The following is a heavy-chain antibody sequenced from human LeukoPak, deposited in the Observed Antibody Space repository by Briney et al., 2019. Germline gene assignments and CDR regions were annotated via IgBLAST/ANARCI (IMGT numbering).Heavy chain of an antibody. Sequence: GGSLRLSCAASGFTVSSNYMSWVRQAPGKGLEWVSVIYSGGSTYYADSVKGRFTISRDNSKNTLYLQINSLRAEDTAVYYCAKEESGSGTYYSDYWGQGTLVTVSS. D-gene: IGHD3-10*01. CDR2: IYSGGST. CDR1: GFTVSSNY. J-gene: IGHJ4*02. CDR3: AKEESGSGTYYSDY. V-gene: IGHV3-53*01.